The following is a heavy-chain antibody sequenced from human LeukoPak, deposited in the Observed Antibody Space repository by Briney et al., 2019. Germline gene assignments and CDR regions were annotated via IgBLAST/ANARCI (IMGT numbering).Heavy chain of an antibody. CDR3: ARDVYCSGGSCFASTPRFDY. D-gene: IGHD2-15*01. Sequence: PGGSLRLSCAASGFTFSSYWMSWVRQAPGKGLEWVANIKQDGSEKYYMDSVKGRFTISRDNAKNSLYLQMNSLRAEDTAVYYCARDVYCSGGSCFASTPRFDYWGQGTLVTVSS. CDR1: GFTFSSYW. V-gene: IGHV3-7*01. CDR2: IKQDGSEK. J-gene: IGHJ4*02.